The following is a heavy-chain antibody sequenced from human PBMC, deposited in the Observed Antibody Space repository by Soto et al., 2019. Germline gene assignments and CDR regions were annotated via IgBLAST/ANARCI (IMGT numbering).Heavy chain of an antibody. Sequence: SETLSLTCTVSAGSISTYYWGWIRQPPGKGLEWIGYIYYSGSTSYNPSLKSRVTISVDTSKNQFSLKLRSVTAADTAVYYFASDRSSGWDQGYGMDVWGQGATVTV. D-gene: IGHD6-19*01. CDR1: AGSISTYY. CDR3: ASDRSSGWDQGYGMDV. V-gene: IGHV4-59*01. J-gene: IGHJ6*02. CDR2: IYYSGST.